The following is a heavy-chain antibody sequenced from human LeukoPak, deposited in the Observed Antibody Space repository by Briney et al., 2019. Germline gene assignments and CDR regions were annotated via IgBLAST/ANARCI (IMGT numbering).Heavy chain of an antibody. CDR3: ARGIRDWNYKLTSFSYNWFDP. J-gene: IGHJ5*02. V-gene: IGHV4-39*07. CDR1: GGSISSSSYY. Sequence: PSETLSLTCTVSGGSISSSSYYWGWIRQPPGKGLEWIGSIYYSGSTYYNPSLKSRVTISVDTSKNQFSLKLSSVTAADTAVYYCARGIRDWNYKLTSFSYNWFDPWGQGTLVTVSS. D-gene: IGHD1-7*01. CDR2: IYYSGST.